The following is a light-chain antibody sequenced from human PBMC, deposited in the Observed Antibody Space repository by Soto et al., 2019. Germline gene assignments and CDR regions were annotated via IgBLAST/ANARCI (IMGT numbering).Light chain of an antibody. J-gene: IGKJ4*01. CDR3: QKYDNAPLT. V-gene: IGKV1-27*01. Sequence: DIQMTQSPSSLSASVGDRVTITCRASQGISSYLAWYQQQPGRVPKLLIYGASTLQSGVPSRFSGSGSGTYFTLTISSLQPEDVATYYCQKYDNAPLTFGGGTKVEIK. CDR1: QGISSY. CDR2: GAS.